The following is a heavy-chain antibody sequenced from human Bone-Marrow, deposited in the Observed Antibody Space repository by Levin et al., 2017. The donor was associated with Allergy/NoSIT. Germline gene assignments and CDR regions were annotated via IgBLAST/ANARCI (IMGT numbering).Heavy chain of an antibody. CDR1: GFTFSSYG. V-gene: IGHV3-33*01. CDR2: IWYDGSNK. D-gene: IGHD2-15*01. CDR3: ARDHIVVGVTTTVGFDY. J-gene: IGHJ4*02. Sequence: SGESLKISCAASGFTFSSYGMHWVRQAPGKGLEWVAVIWYDGSNKYYADSVKGRFTISRDNSKNTLYLQMNSLRAEDTAVYYCARDHIVVGVTTTVGFDYWGQGTLVTVSS.